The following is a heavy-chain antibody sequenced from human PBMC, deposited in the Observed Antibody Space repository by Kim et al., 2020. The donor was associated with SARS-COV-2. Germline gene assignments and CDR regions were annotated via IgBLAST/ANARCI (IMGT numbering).Heavy chain of an antibody. J-gene: IGHJ4*02. CDR3: AVQGDYVDFDY. Sequence: SETLSLTCAVYGGSFSGYYWSWIRQPPGKGLEWIGEINHSGSTNYNPSLKSRVTISVDTSKNQFSLKLSSVTAADTAVYYCAVQGDYVDFDYWGQGTLVTVSS. CDR2: INHSGST. D-gene: IGHD4-17*01. V-gene: IGHV4-34*01. CDR1: GGSFSGYY.